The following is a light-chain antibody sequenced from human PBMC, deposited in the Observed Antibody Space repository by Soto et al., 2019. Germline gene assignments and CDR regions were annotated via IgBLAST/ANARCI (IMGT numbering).Light chain of an antibody. CDR2: KAS. CDR3: QQYDRFPYT. V-gene: IGKV1-5*03. Sequence: DIQMTQSPSTLSASVGDTVTITCRASQSISNWLAWYQKKPGQAPKLLIHKASTLESGVPSRFSGSGSGTEFALTISILQPDDFATFYCQQYDRFPYTFGQGTKLEIK. CDR1: QSISNW. J-gene: IGKJ2*01.